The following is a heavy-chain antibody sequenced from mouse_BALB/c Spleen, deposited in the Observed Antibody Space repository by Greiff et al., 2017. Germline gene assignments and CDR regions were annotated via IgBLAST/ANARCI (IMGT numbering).Heavy chain of an antibody. V-gene: IGHV3-6*02. CDR3: GGGGSMDY. J-gene: IGHJ4*01. Sequence: VQLKESGPGLVKPSQSLSLTCSVTGYSITSGYYWNWIRQFPGNKLEWMGYISYDGSNNYNPSLKNRIPIARDTSKNQFFLKLNSVTTEDTAAYCCGGGGSMDYWGQGTSVTVSS. CDR2: ISYDGSN. CDR1: GYSITSGYY.